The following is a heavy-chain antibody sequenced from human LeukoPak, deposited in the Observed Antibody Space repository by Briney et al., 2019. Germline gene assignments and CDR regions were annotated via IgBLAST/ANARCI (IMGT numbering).Heavy chain of an antibody. Sequence: ASVKVSCKASGYTFTSYGISWVRQAPGQGLEGMGWISAYNGNTNYAQKLQGRVNMTTDTSTSTAYMELRSLRSDDTAVYYCARQVYYYDSRYYYYYYMDVWGKGTTVTVSS. CDR1: GYTFTSYG. D-gene: IGHD3-22*01. CDR3: ARQVYYYDSRYYYYYYMDV. CDR2: ISAYNGNT. V-gene: IGHV1-18*01. J-gene: IGHJ6*03.